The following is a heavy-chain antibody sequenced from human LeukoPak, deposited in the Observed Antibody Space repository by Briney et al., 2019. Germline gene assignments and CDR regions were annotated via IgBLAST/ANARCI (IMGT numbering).Heavy chain of an antibody. V-gene: IGHV4-31*03. CDR2: IYYSGST. CDR1: GGSISSGGYY. Sequence: SETLSLTCTVSGGSISSGGYYWSWIRQHPGKGLEWIGYIYYSGSTYYNPSLKSRVTISVDTSKNQFSLKLSSVTAADTAVYYCARPSYDSSGYLWPPPYDYWGQGTLVTVSS. CDR3: ARPSYDSSGYLWPPPYDY. J-gene: IGHJ4*02. D-gene: IGHD3-22*01.